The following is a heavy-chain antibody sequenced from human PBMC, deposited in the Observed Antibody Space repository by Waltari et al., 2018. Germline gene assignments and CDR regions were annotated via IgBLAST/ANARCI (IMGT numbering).Heavy chain of an antibody. J-gene: IGHJ4*02. Sequence: EVQLVESGGGLVQPGGSLSLSCAASGFTFSSYAMSWVRPAPGKGLEWVSAISGSGGSTYYADSVKGRFTISRDNSKNTLYLQMNSLRAEDTAVYYCAKELKYDFWSGYSFDYWGQGTLVTVSS. CDR1: GFTFSSYA. CDR3: AKELKYDFWSGYSFDY. V-gene: IGHV3-23*04. D-gene: IGHD3-3*01. CDR2: ISGSGGST.